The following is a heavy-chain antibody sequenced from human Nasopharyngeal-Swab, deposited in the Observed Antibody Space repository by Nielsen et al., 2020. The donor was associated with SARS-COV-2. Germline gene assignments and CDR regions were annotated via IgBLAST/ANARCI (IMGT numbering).Heavy chain of an antibody. CDR2: INTDGRRT. D-gene: IGHD4-23*01. V-gene: IGHV3-74*01. J-gene: IGHJ4*02. Sequence: GVLKISCAASGFRFSTFWMHWVRQVPGEGLGWVSRINTDGRRTNYAESVKGRFTISRGNVKNMLYLQMNNLRPEDTAVYYCARDLGGFGGYWGQGTLATVSS. CDR3: ARDLGGFGGY. CDR1: GFRFSTFW.